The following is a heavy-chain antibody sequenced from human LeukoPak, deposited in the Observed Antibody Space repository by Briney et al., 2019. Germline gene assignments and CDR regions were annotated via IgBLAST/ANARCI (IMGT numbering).Heavy chain of an antibody. D-gene: IGHD3-3*01. J-gene: IGHJ6*03. CDR2: ISGSGGST. CDR3: AKGVRITIFGVVTYMDV. V-gene: IGHV3-23*01. Sequence: GGSLRLSCAASGFTFSSYAMSWVRQAPGKGLEWVSAISGSGGSTYYADSVKGRFTISRDNSKNTLYLQMNSLRAEDTAVYYCAKGVRITIFGVVTYMDVWGKGTTVTVSS. CDR1: GFTFSSYA.